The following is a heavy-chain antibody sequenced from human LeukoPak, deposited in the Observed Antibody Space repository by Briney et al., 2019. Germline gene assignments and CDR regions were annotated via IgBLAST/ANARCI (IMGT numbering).Heavy chain of an antibody. Sequence: ASVKVSCKASGYTLTGYYMPWVRQAPGQGREWMGWINPNSGGTNYAQKFQGRVTMTRDTSISTAYMELSRLRSDDTAVYYCARAPQLERPDFDYWGQGTLVTVSS. CDR3: ARAPQLERPDFDY. CDR1: GYTLTGYY. D-gene: IGHD1-1*01. V-gene: IGHV1-2*02. CDR2: INPNSGGT. J-gene: IGHJ4*02.